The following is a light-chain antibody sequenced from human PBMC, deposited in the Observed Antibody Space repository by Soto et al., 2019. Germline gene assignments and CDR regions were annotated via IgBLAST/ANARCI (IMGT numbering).Light chain of an antibody. J-gene: IGKJ2*01. CDR1: QSISGW. CDR2: KTS. V-gene: IGKV1-5*03. Sequence: DIQMTQSPSTLSASVGDRVTITCRASQSISGWLAWYQQKPGKAPKLLIYKTSTLESGVPSRFSGRASATQFTLTISFQQAHDFATYYYQQCHCYSSFGHGTKLEIK. CDR3: QQCHCYSS.